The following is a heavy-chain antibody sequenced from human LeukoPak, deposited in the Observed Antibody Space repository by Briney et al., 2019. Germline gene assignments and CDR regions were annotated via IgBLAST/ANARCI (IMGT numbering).Heavy chain of an antibody. CDR1: GYSFTSYW. CDR3: ARLPTERCDWFDP. V-gene: IGHV5-51*01. D-gene: IGHD4-17*01. CDR2: IYPGNSDT. Sequence: GESLKISCKASGYSFTSYWIAWVRQVPGKGLDYMGIIYPGNSDTRYSPSFQGHVTMSVDTSISTAYLYWSSLKASDSAFYYCARLPTERCDWFDPWGQGSLVIVSS. J-gene: IGHJ5*02.